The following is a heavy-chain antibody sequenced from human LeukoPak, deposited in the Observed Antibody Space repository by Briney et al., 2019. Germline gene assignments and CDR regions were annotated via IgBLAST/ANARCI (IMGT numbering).Heavy chain of an antibody. V-gene: IGHV3-23*01. J-gene: IGHJ4*02. Sequence: GGSLRLSCAASGFIVSSNYMSWVRQAPGKGLEWVSAISGSGGSTYYADSVKGRFTISRDNSKNTLYLQMNSLRAEDTAVYYCAKPGLPDYWGQGTLVTVSS. CDR1: GFIVSSNY. CDR3: AKPGLPDY. CDR2: ISGSGGST.